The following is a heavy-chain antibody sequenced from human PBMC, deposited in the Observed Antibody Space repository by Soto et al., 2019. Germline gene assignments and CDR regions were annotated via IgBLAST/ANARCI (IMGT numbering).Heavy chain of an antibody. CDR3: AREGLVLVPTTVNSDYYYYAMDV. CDR2: IYYSGST. Sequence: ATLSIPCTVSGGSISSSSYYWGWIRQPPGKGLEWIGSIYYSGSTYYNPSLKSRVTISVDTSKNQFSLKLSSLRSEDTAVYYCAREGLVLVPTTVNSDYYYYAMDVWGQGTTVTVSS. CDR1: GGSISSSSYY. D-gene: IGHD2-2*01. J-gene: IGHJ6*02. V-gene: IGHV4-39*07.